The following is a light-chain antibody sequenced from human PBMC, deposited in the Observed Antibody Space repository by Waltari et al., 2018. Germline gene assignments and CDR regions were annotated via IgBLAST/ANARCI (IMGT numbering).Light chain of an antibody. CDR3: SSYAGSNNFV. V-gene: IGLV2-8*01. J-gene: IGLJ1*01. Sequence: QSALTQPPSASGSPGQSVTISCPGTSSHVGGYNYVPWYQQHPGKAPKLMIYEVSKRPSGVPDRFSGSKSGNTASLTVSGLQAEDEAEYYCSSYAGSNNFVFGTGTKVTVL. CDR2: EVS. CDR1: SSHVGGYNY.